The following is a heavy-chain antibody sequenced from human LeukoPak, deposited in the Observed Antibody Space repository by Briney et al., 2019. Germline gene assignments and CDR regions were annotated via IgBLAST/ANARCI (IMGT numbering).Heavy chain of an antibody. V-gene: IGHV4-34*01. CDR1: GGSFSGYY. D-gene: IGHD3-22*01. Sequence: PSETLSLTCAVYGGSFSGYYWSWIRQPPGKGLEWIGEINHSGSTNYNPSLNSRATISVDTSKNQFSLKLSSVTAADTAVYYCARGHYYESSGYFDYWGQGTLVTVSS. CDR3: ARGHYYESSGYFDY. J-gene: IGHJ4*02. CDR2: INHSGST.